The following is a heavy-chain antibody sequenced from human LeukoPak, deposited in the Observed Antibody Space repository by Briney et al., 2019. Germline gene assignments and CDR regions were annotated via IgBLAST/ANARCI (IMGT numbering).Heavy chain of an antibody. CDR1: GFTFDDYA. CDR2: ISWNSGSI. V-gene: IGHV3-9*03. Sequence: GGSLRLSCAASGFTFDDYAMHWVRQAPGKGLEWVSGISWNSGSIGYADSVKGRFTISRDNAKNSLYLQMNSLRAEDMALYYCAKGDQYYYDSSGYYDWGQGTLVTVSS. CDR3: AKGDQYYYDSSGYYD. J-gene: IGHJ4*02. D-gene: IGHD3-22*01.